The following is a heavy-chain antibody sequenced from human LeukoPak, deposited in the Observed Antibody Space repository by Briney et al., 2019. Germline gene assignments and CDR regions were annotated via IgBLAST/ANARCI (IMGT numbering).Heavy chain of an antibody. CDR2: IYTSGST. CDR1: GGSISSYY. V-gene: IGHV4-4*07. CDR3: ARVAYCSSTSCYEPFDY. J-gene: IGHJ4*02. D-gene: IGHD2-2*01. Sequence: NPSETLSHTCTVSGGSISSYYWSWIRQPAGKGLEWIGRIYTSGSTNYNPSLKSRVTMSVDTSKNQFSLKLSSVTAADTAVYYCARVAYCSSTSCYEPFDYWGQGTLVTVSS.